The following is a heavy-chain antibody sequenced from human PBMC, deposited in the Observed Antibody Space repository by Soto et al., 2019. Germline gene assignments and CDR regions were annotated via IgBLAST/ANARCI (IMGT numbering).Heavy chain of an antibody. J-gene: IGHJ6*02. CDR2: VYTSAEGGAT. CDR1: GFSVTNAW. D-gene: IGHD2-15*01. CDR3: TTGSVVGF. V-gene: IGHV3-15*07. Sequence: EVQLVDSGGGLVKPGGSLRLSCAASGFSVTNAWMNWVRQAPGKGLEWVGRVYTSAEGGATNYAAPVKGRFTISRDDSKNTVYLQMNSLMTEDTAVYYCTTGSVVGFWGQGTTVTVSS.